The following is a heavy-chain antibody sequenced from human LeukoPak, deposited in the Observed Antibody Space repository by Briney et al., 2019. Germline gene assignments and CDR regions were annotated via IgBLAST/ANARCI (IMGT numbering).Heavy chain of an antibody. CDR3: ARQWGYFDY. D-gene: IGHD3-16*01. Sequence: TSETLSLTCTVSGSSISSYYWSWIRQPPGKGLEWIGYIYYSGSTNYNPSLKSRVTISVDTSKNQFSLKLSSVTGADTAVYYCARQWGYFDYWGQGTLVTVSS. CDR1: GSSISSYY. V-gene: IGHV4-59*08. J-gene: IGHJ4*02. CDR2: IYYSGST.